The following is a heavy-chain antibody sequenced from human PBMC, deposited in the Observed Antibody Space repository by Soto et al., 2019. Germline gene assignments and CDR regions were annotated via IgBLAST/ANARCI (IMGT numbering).Heavy chain of an antibody. Sequence: GGSLRLSCAASGFTFSDHYMDWVRQAPGKGLEWVGRTRNKANSYTTEYAASVKGRFTISRDDSKNSLYLQMNSLKTEDTAVYYCARVGGASWARASIYWGQGTLVTVSS. J-gene: IGHJ4*02. CDR1: GFTFSDHY. CDR3: ARVGGASWARASIY. V-gene: IGHV3-72*01. D-gene: IGHD3-16*01. CDR2: TRNKANSYTT.